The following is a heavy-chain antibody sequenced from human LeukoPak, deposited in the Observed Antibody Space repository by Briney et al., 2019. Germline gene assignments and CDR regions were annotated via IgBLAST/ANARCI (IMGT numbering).Heavy chain of an antibody. Sequence: GGSLRLSCAASGFTFSGSAMHWVRQASGKGLEWVGRIRSKANSYATAYSASVKGRFTISRDDSKNTAYLQMNSLRAEDAAVYYCAKAPVTSCRGAFCYPFDYWGQGTLVTVSS. V-gene: IGHV3-73*01. CDR2: IRSKANSYAT. J-gene: IGHJ4*02. CDR3: AKAPVTSCRGAFCYPFDY. D-gene: IGHD2-15*01. CDR1: GFTFSGSA.